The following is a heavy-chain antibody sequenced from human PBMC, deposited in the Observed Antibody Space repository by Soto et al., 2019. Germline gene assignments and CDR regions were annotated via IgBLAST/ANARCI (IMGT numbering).Heavy chain of an antibody. CDR1: GFTFDDYA. D-gene: IGHD2-15*01. CDR2: ISWDGGST. Sequence: PGGSLRLSCAASGFTFDDYAMHWVRQAPGKGLEWVSLISWDGGSTYYADSVKGRFTISRDNSKNSLYLQINSLRAEDTALYYCAKEGVVAARPYFDYWGQGTLVTVSS. V-gene: IGHV3-43D*04. CDR3: AKEGVVAARPYFDY. J-gene: IGHJ4*02.